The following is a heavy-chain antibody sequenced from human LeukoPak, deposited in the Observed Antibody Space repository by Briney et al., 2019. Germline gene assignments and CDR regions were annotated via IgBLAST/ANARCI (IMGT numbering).Heavy chain of an antibody. CDR3: ARVITTDRGWYTFDL. CDR2: GPARNKPNSCST. CDR1: GFTFSDHH. D-gene: IGHD6-19*01. Sequence: PGGSLRLSCEGSGFTFSDHHMDWVRQAPGMGLEWVGRGPARNKPNSCSTQYAASVRGRFTISRDDSKNSLYLQIMSLRTEDMAMYYCARVITTDRGWYTFDLWGQGVLVTVSS. J-gene: IGHJ4*02. V-gene: IGHV3-72*01.